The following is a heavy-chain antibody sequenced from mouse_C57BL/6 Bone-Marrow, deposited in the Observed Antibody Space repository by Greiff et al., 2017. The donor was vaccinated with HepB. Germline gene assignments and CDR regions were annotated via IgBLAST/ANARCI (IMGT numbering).Heavy chain of an antibody. CDR1: GYSITSGYY. CDR2: ISYDGSN. J-gene: IGHJ4*01. CDR3: ARDRGLRRYYAMDY. V-gene: IGHV3-6*01. D-gene: IGHD2-4*01. Sequence: EVKLMESGPGLVKPSQSLSLTCSVTGYSITSGYYWNWIRQFPGNKLEWMGYISYDGSNNYNPSLKNRISITRDTSKNQFFLKLNSVTTEDTATYYCARDRGLRRYYAMDYWGQGTSVTVSS.